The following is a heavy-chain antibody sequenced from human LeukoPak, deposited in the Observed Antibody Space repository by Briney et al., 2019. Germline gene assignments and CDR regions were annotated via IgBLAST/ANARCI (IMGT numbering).Heavy chain of an antibody. CDR1: SGSIRSYY. D-gene: IGHD6-6*01. CDR2: SHYSGTN. J-gene: IGHJ4*02. Sequence: SETLSLTCTVSSGSIRSYYWSWIRQPPGKGLEWIGYSHYSGTNDYNPSLKSRVTISVNTSKNQLSLKLRDVTAADTAVNYCARADGLSSSPLDLDYWGQGTLVTVSS. V-gene: IGHV4-59*01. CDR3: ARADGLSSSPLDLDY.